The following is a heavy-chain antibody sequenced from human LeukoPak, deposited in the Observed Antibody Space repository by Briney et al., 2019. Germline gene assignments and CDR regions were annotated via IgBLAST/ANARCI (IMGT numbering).Heavy chain of an antibody. V-gene: IGHV1-2*02. D-gene: IGHD3-16*02. CDR2: INPNSGGT. CDR3: AREIDYDYIWGSYRIDAFDI. CDR1: GYTFTGYY. J-gene: IGHJ3*02. Sequence: ASVKVSCKASGYTFTGYYMHWVRQAPGQGLEWMGWINPNSGGTNYAQKFQGRVTMTRDTSISTAYMELSRLRSDDTAVYYCAREIDYDYIWGSYRIDAFDIRGQGTMVTVSS.